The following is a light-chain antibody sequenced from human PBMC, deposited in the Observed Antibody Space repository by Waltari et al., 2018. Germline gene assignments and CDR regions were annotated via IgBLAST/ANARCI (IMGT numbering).Light chain of an antibody. CDR3: QHYVRLPVT. Sequence: EIMLTQSPGTLSLSPGERVTLSCRASQSISRFLAWYQQRPGQAPRLLIFDVSTRTTGIPDRFSGSGSGTDFSLTISRLEPEDIAVYYCQHYVRLPVTFGQGTKLEIK. V-gene: IGKV3-20*01. CDR2: DVS. J-gene: IGKJ1*01. CDR1: QSISRF.